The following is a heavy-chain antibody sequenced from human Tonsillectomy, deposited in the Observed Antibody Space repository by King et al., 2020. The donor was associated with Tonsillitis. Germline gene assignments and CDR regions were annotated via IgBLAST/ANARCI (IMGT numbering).Heavy chain of an antibody. Sequence: VQLVESGGGLVQPGGSLRLSCSASGFTFSNYAMHWVRQAPGKGLEYVSAISSNGGSTFYADSVKGRFTISRDNSKNTLYLQMSSLRAEDTAVYYCVKDRWDYDFWSGIYYFDYWGQGTLVTVSS. V-gene: IGHV3-64D*06. D-gene: IGHD3-3*01. CDR3: VKDRWDYDFWSGIYYFDY. CDR1: GFTFSNYA. CDR2: ISSNGGST. J-gene: IGHJ4*02.